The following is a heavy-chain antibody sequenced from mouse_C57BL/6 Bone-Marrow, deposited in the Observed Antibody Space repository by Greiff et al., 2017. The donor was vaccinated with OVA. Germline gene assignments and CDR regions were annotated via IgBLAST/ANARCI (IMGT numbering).Heavy chain of an antibody. D-gene: IGHD2-2*01. V-gene: IGHV5-4*01. Sequence: EVKLVESGGGLVKPGGSLKLSCAASGFTFSSYAMSWVRQTPEKRLEWVATISDGGSYTYYPDNVKGRFTISRDNAKNNLYLQMSHLKSEDTAMYYCARDRLGYLYARDYWGQGTSVTVSS. CDR1: GFTFSSYA. J-gene: IGHJ4*01. CDR3: ARDRLGYLYARDY. CDR2: ISDGGSYT.